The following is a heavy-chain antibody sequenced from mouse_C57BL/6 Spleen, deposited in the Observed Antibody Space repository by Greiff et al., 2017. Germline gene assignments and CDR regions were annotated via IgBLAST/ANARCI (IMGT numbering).Heavy chain of an antibody. CDR1: GYTFTSYW. Sequence: QVQLQQPGAELVKPGASVKLSCKASGYTFTSYWMHWVKQRPGQGLEWIGMIHPTSGSTNYNEKFKSKATLTVDKSSSTAYMQLSSLTSEDSAVYYCARCVGIYDGYYGAMDDWGQGTSVTVSS. V-gene: IGHV1-64*01. CDR3: ARCVGIYDGYYGAMDD. D-gene: IGHD2-3*01. J-gene: IGHJ4*01. CDR2: IHPTSGST.